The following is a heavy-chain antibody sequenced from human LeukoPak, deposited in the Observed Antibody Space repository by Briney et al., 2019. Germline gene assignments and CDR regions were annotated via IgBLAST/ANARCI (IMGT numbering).Heavy chain of an antibody. V-gene: IGHV4-39*07. CDR2: IYYSGST. CDR1: GGSISSSSYY. J-gene: IGHJ6*02. CDR3: ARCPDSGYDFHYYYYYGMDV. D-gene: IGHD5-12*01. Sequence: PSETLSLTCTVSGGSISSSSYYWGWIRQPPGKGLEWIGSIYYSGSTYYNPSLKSRVTISVDTSKNQFSLKLSSVTAADTAMYYCARCPDSGYDFHYYYYYGMDVWGQGTTVTVSS.